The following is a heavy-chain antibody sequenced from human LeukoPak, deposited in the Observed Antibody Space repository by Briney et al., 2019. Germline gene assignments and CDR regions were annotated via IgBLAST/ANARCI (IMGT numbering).Heavy chain of an antibody. CDR3: ASRQPSSSSNYYYYYMDV. V-gene: IGHV1-69*01. CDR2: IIPIFGTA. Sequence: SVKVSCKASGGTFSSYAISWVRQAPGQGLEWMGGIIPIFGTANYAQKFQGRVTITAGESTSTAYMELSSLRSEDTAVYYCASRQPSSSSNYYYYYMDVWGKGTTVTVSS. D-gene: IGHD6-6*01. J-gene: IGHJ6*03. CDR1: GGTFSSYA.